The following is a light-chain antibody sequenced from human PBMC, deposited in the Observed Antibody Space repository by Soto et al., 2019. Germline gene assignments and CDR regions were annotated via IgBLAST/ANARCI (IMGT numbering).Light chain of an antibody. V-gene: IGLV2-14*01. Sequence: QPVLTQPASVSGSPGQSITISCTGTSSDVGAYNYASWYQQHPGKDPKLMIYDVSNRPSGVSNRFSGSKSGNTASLTISGLQAEDEADYYCSSYTRSNTYVFGTGTKVTVL. CDR2: DVS. CDR1: SSDVGAYNY. J-gene: IGLJ1*01. CDR3: SSYTRSNTYV.